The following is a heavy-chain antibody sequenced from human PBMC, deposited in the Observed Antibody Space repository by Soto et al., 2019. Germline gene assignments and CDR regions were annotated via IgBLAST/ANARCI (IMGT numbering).Heavy chain of an antibody. D-gene: IGHD3-16*01. CDR3: ARNDNVWGNLTPHTWFDP. Sequence: QVQLVQSGDEVKKPGASVKVSCKASGYTFTSYGISWVRQAPGQGLEWMGWISAYNGNTNYAQKLQGRVTMTTDTPGSTPSLGLRGRGSHNPAVFYVARNDNVWGNLTPHTWFDPWGQATLVTFSS. V-gene: IGHV1-18*01. J-gene: IGHJ5*02. CDR1: GYTFTSYG. CDR2: ISAYNGNT.